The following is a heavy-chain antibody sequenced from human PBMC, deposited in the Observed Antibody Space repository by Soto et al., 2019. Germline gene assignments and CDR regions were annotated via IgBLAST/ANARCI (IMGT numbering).Heavy chain of an antibody. CDR1: GYTFTSYD. D-gene: IGHD3-22*01. Sequence: ASVKVSCKASGYTFTSYDMNWARQATGQGLEWMGWMNPNSGNTGYAQKFQGRVTMTRNTSISTAYMELSSLRSEDTAVYYCARAHYYDSSGYYPNFDYWGQGILVTVSS. V-gene: IGHV1-8*01. CDR2: MNPNSGNT. CDR3: ARAHYYDSSGYYPNFDY. J-gene: IGHJ4*02.